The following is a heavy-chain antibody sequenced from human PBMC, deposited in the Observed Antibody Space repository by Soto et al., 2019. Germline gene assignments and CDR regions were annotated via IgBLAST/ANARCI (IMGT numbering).Heavy chain of an antibody. CDR2: IYWDDDK. CDR1: GFSLNTGGLG. CDR3: AHRISCNNWFDP. V-gene: IGHV2-5*02. J-gene: IGHJ5*02. Sequence: QITLRESGPTLVKPTQTLTLTCTFSGFSLNTGGLGVGWIRQPPGKALEWLAVIYWDDDKRYSPSLKSRLTITKDTSKDQVVLTMANMDPVDTATYYCAHRISCNNWFDPWGQGTLVTVSS.